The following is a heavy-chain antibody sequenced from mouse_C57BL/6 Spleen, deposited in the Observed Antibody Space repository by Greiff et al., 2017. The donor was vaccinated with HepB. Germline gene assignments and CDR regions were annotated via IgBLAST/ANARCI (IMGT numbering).Heavy chain of an antibody. D-gene: IGHD2-1*01. CDR1: GFTFSSYA. CDR3: TRAYGNYHYAMDY. J-gene: IGHJ4*01. V-gene: IGHV5-9-1*02. Sequence: EVMLVESGEGLVKPGGSLKLSCAASGFTFSSYAMSWVRQTPEKRLEWVAYISSGGDYIYYADTVKGRFTISRDNARNTLYLQMSSLKSEDTAMYYCTRAYGNYHYAMDYWGQGTSVTVSS. CDR2: ISSGGDYI.